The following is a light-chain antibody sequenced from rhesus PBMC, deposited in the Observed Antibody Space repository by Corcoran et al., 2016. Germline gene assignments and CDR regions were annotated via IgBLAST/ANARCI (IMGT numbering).Light chain of an antibody. V-gene: IGKV1-66*01. CDR2: YGS. CDR1: QGISHY. J-gene: IGKJ4*01. CDR3: QQYNNSPPT. Sequence: DIQMTQSPSSLSASLGDRVTISCRASQGISHYLTWYQQKPGKAPKALIHYGSSLEVGVPSRFSGSGSGTDDTLTISSLQPEDVATYYCQQYNNSPPTFGGGTKVEIK.